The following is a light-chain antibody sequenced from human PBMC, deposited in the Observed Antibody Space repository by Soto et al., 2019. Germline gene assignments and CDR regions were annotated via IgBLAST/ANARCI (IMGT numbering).Light chain of an antibody. CDR2: GAS. V-gene: IGKV3-20*01. J-gene: IGKJ4*01. CDR3: QQYASSPPT. Sequence: EIVLTQSPGTLSVSPGERATLSCRASQSVGRNFLAWYQQKPGQAPRLLIYGASTRASGIPDRFSGSGSGPDFPLTISTLEPEDFAVYYCQQYASSPPTFGGGTKVET. CDR1: QSVGRNF.